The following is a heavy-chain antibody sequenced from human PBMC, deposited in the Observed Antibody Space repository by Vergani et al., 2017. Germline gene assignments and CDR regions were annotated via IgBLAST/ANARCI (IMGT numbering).Heavy chain of an antibody. J-gene: IGHJ6*03. V-gene: IGHV1-69*01. CDR2: IIPIFGTA. CDR1: GGTFSSYA. CDR3: ARGIGITGTNYYYYYMDV. D-gene: IGHD1-7*01. Sequence: QVQLVQSGAEVKKPGSSVKVSCKASGGTFSSYAISLVRQAPGQGLEWMGGIIPIFGTANYAQKFQGRVTITADESTSTAYMELSSLRSEDTAVYYCARGIGITGTNYYYYYMDVWGKGTTVTVSS.